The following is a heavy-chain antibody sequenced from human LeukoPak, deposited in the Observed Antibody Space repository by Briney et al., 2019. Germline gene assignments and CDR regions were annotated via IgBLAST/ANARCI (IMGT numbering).Heavy chain of an antibody. CDR3: ANLRDYDILTGYFDY. J-gene: IGHJ4*02. V-gene: IGHV1-46*01. Sequence: ASVKVSCKASGYTFTSYYMHWVRQAPGQGLEWMGIINPSGGSTSYAQKFQGRVTITADKSTSTAYMELSSLRSEDTAVYYCANLRDYDILTGYFDYWGQGTLVTVSS. CDR1: GYTFTSYY. CDR2: INPSGGST. D-gene: IGHD3-9*01.